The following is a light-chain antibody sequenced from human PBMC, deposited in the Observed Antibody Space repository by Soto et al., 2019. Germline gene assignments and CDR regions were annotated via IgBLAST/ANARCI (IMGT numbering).Light chain of an antibody. Sequence: QSVLTQPRSVSGSPGQSVTISCTGTSSDVGGYNYVSWYQEQPGKAPKLMIYDVSKRPSGVPDRFSGSKSGNTASLTISGLQADDEADYYCCSYAGSYSYVFGTGTQLTVL. J-gene: IGLJ1*01. CDR2: DVS. CDR3: CSYAGSYSYV. V-gene: IGLV2-11*01. CDR1: SSDVGGYNY.